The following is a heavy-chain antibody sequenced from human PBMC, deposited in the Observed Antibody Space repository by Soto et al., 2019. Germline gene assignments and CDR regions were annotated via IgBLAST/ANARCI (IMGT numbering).Heavy chain of an antibody. CDR3: ARLSYYNYGMDV. CDR1: ANSFTSHW. Sequence: GASLQLSWQCSANSFTSHWISWARQMPGKGLEWMGRIDPSDSYTNYSPSFQGHVTISVDKSITTADLQWSSLKASDTAMYYCARLSYYNYGMDVWGQGTTVTVSS. CDR2: IDPSDSYT. J-gene: IGHJ6*02. V-gene: IGHV5-10-1*01.